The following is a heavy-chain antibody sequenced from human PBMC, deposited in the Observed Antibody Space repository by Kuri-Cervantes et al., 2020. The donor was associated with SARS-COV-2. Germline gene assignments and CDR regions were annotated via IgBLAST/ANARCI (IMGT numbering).Heavy chain of an antibody. V-gene: IGHV3-11*01. D-gene: IGHD6-19*01. Sequence: LSLTCAASGFTFSDYYMSWIRQAPGKGLEWVSYISSSGSTIYYADSVKGRFTISRDNSKNTLYLQMNSLRAEDTAAYYCATELTYSSGWYGVWDYWGQGTLVTVSS. CDR3: ATELTYSSGWYGVWDY. CDR2: ISSSGSTI. CDR1: GFTFSDYY. J-gene: IGHJ4*02.